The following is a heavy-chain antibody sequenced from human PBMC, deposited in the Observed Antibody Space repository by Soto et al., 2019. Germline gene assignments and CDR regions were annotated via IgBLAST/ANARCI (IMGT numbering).Heavy chain of an antibody. CDR1: GFTFTNYG. J-gene: IGHJ4*02. CDR3: AKGSFSAHPFLDH. Sequence: QVQLVESGGGVVQPGRSLRLSCAASGFTFTNYGMHWVRQAPGKGLEWVTTISTDGNDKYYAGSVKGRFTISRGNSENTLDLPMTCLRAEDTAVYYCAKGSFSAHPFLDHWGQGTLVTVSS. CDR2: ISTDGNDK. V-gene: IGHV3-30*18. D-gene: IGHD3-10*01.